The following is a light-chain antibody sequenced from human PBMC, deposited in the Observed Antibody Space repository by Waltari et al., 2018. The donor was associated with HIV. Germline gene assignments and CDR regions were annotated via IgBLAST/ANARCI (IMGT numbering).Light chain of an antibody. Sequence: QSALTQPASMSGSPGQSITISYTGTSSDVGGYNYVSWYQQHPDIAPKLIISDVSDRPSGVSNRFSGSKSGYTASLTISGLQAEDEADYYCSSYTSSSTYVFGSGTKVTVL. CDR1: SSDVGGYNY. CDR3: SSYTSSSTYV. V-gene: IGLV2-14*03. J-gene: IGLJ1*01. CDR2: DVS.